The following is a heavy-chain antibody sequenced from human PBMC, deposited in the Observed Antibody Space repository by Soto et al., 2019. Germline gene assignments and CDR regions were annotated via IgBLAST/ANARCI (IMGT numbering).Heavy chain of an antibody. J-gene: IGHJ6*02. CDR1: GFTFSSYG. D-gene: IGHD3-10*01. CDR2: IWYDGSNK. Sequence: QVQLVESGGGVVQPGRSLRLSCAASGFTFSSYGMHWVRQAPGKGLEWVAAIWYDGSNKYYADSVKGRFTISRDNSKNTLYLQMNSLRAEDTAVYYCARELWFGELFLDYYYYGMDVWGQGTTVTVSS. CDR3: ARELWFGELFLDYYYYGMDV. V-gene: IGHV3-33*01.